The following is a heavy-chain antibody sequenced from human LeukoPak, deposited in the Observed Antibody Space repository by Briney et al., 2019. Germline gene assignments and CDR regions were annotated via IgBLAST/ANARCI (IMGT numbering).Heavy chain of an antibody. D-gene: IGHD3-22*01. Sequence: GGSLRLSCAASGFTFSSYAMTWVRQAPGEGLEWVGRIKSNTDGGTTDYAAPVEGRFTISRDDSKNTLYLQMNSLKTEDTAVYYCTTNPYDRSGYHIWGQGTMVTVSS. V-gene: IGHV3-15*01. CDR1: GFTFSSYA. J-gene: IGHJ3*02. CDR3: TTNPYDRSGYHI. CDR2: IKSNTDGGTT.